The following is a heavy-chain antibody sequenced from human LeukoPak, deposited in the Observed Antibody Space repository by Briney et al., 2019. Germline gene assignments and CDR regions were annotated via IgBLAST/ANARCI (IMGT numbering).Heavy chain of an antibody. J-gene: IGHJ4*02. CDR1: GYTFTGYY. D-gene: IGHD3-10*01. Sequence: GASVKVSCKASGYTFTGYYMHWVRQAPGQGLEWMGWINPNSGGTKYSQKFQGRVTITRDTSASTAYMELSSLRSEDTAVYYCARGGWFGELLGLDYWGQGTLVTVSS. CDR2: INPNSGGT. V-gene: IGHV1-2*02. CDR3: ARGGWFGELLGLDY.